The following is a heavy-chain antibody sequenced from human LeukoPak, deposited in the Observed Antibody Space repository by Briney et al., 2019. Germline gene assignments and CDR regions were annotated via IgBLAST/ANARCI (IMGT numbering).Heavy chain of an antibody. J-gene: IGHJ4*02. CDR2: IKQDGSEK. Sequence: GGSLRLSCAASGFTFSSYWMSWVRQAPGKGLEWVANIKQDGSEKYYVDSVKGRFIISRDNAKNSLYLQMNSLRAEDTAVYYCARGYYYDSSGYYLYWGQGTLVTVSS. CDR1: GFTFSSYW. V-gene: IGHV3-7*05. D-gene: IGHD3-22*01. CDR3: ARGYYYDSSGYYLY.